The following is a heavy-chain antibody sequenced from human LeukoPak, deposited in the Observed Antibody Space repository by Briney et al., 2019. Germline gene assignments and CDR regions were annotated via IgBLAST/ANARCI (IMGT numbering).Heavy chain of an antibody. CDR2: INPNSGDT. CDR1: GYTFTTRYY. CDR3: ARVGFERPRSSITVVRGVIRPNAFDL. Sequence: ASVKVSCKASGYTFTTRYYMHWVRQAPGQGLEWMGRINPNSGDTKYAQNFQGRVTMTRDTSIDTAYMDLSRLRSDDTAVYYCARVGFERPRSSITVVRGVIRPNAFDLWGQGTMVTVSS. V-gene: IGHV1-2*02. D-gene: IGHD3-10*01. J-gene: IGHJ3*01.